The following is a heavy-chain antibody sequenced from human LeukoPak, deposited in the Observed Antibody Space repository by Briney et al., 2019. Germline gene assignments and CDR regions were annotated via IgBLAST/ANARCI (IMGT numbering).Heavy chain of an antibody. CDR1: GGSISSSSYY. CDR3: ARDCALIQLWLRHDAFDI. Sequence: SETLSLTCTVSGGSISSSSYYWGWIRQPPGKGLEWIGSIYYSGSTYYNPSLKSRVTISVDTSKNQFSLKLSSVTAADTAVYYCARDCALIQLWLRHDAFDIWGQGTMVTVSS. CDR2: IYYSGST. D-gene: IGHD5-18*01. J-gene: IGHJ3*02. V-gene: IGHV4-39*07.